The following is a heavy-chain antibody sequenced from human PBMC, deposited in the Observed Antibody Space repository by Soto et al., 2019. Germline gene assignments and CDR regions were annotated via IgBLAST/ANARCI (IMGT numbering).Heavy chain of an antibody. D-gene: IGHD1-26*01. J-gene: IGHJ5*02. CDR2: IYYSGST. Sequence: QVQLQESGPGLVKPSETLSLTCTVSGDFINSNYWSWIRQPPGKGLEWIGCIYYSGSTNYNPSLKSRVTISVDRSKNQCSLKLSSVTAADTAVYYCARRLGPRGIDPWGQGTLVTVSS. CDR3: ARRLGPRGIDP. CDR1: GDFINSNY. V-gene: IGHV4-59*08.